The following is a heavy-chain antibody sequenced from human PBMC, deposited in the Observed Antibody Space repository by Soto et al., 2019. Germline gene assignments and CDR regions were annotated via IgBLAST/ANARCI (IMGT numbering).Heavy chain of an antibody. CDR1: GFTFSTYG. V-gene: IGHV3-33*01. CDR2: LWYDGSNK. J-gene: IGHJ6*03. Sequence: QVQLVESGGGVVQPGRSLRLSCAASGFTFSTYGMHWVRQAPGKGLEWVAVLWYDGSNKDYADSVKGRFTISRDNSKNTLYLQMSSLRAEDTAGYYCAREAADYSNDNYMDVWGKGTTVTVSS. CDR3: AREAADYSNDNYMDV. D-gene: IGHD4-4*01.